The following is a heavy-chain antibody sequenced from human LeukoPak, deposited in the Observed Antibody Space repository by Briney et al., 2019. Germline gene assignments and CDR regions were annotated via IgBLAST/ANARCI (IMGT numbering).Heavy chain of an antibody. V-gene: IGHV3-74*01. D-gene: IGHD4-23*01. CDR1: GFTFSNYW. Sequence: GGSLRLSCAASGFTFSNYWMHWVRQAPGKGLVWVSRVNSDGTTTTYADSVKGRFTISRDNAKNTVFLQMISPRAEDTAVYYCTRDLTLWGQGTLVTVSS. CDR3: TRDLTL. J-gene: IGHJ4*02. CDR2: VNSDGTTT.